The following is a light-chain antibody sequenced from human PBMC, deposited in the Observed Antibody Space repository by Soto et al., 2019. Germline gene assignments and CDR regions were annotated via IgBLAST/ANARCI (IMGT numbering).Light chain of an antibody. Sequence: IQITQSPSTRRLSHGYRSTLSCMASQSVSSYLAWFQQKPGQAPRLLIYDASNRATGIPDRFSGSGSETDFTLTIISREPEDFALYYCPQRSSCLLPFGGGTKADIK. V-gene: IGKV3-11*01. CDR2: DAS. CDR1: QSVSSY. CDR3: PQRSSCLLP. J-gene: IGKJ4*01.